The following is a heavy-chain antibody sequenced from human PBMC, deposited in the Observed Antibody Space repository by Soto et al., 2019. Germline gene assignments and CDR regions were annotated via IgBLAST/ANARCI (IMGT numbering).Heavy chain of an antibody. V-gene: IGHV1-69*13. D-gene: IGHD3-10*01. J-gene: IGHJ6*02. CDR2: IIPIFGTA. CDR1: GGTFSSYA. CDR3: ARTGVGGSGISYGMDV. Sequence: ASVKVSCKASGGTFSSYAISWVRQAPGQGLEWMGGIIPIFGTANYAQKFQGRVTITADESTSTAYMELSSLRSEDTAVYYCARTGVGGSGISYGMDVWGQGTTVTVSS.